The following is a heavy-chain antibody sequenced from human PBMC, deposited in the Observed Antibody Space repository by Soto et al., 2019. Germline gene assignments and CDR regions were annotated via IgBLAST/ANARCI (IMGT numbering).Heavy chain of an antibody. J-gene: IGHJ4*02. CDR1: GGSFNYYY. D-gene: IGHD2-15*01. CDR3: ARGEVVAIGY. V-gene: IGHV4-34*01. Sequence: SETLSLTCGVYGGSFNYYYWNWIRQPPGKGLEWIGEINHSGITNYNPSLKSRVTILVDTSKNQFSLKLSSVTAADTAVYYCARGEVVAIGYWGQGTLVTVSS. CDR2: INHSGIT.